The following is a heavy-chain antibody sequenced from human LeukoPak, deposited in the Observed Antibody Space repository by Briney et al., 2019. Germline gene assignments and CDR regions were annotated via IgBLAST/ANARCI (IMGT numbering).Heavy chain of an antibody. CDR3: ARDNYGDMGHFDL. CDR2: INHSGST. CDR1: GGSISSSNW. Sequence: PSGTLSLTCAVSGGSISSSNWWSWVRQPPGKGLEWIGEINHSGSTNYNPSLKSRVTISVDTSKNQFSLKLSSVTAADTAVYYCARDNYGDMGHFDLWGRGTLVTVSS. J-gene: IGHJ2*01. D-gene: IGHD4-17*01. V-gene: IGHV4-4*02.